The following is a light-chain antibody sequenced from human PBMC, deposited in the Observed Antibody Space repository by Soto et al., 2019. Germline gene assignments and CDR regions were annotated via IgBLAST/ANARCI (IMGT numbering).Light chain of an antibody. CDR2: VVS. CDR3: SLYTSSDTPYV. J-gene: IGLJ1*01. Sequence: QYALTQPASVSGSPGQSITISCTGTSSDVGAYDYVSWYQQHPDKAPKLIIYVVSNRPSGVSNRFSGYKYGNTASLTISGLQAEDEADYYCSLYTSSDTPYVFGTGTKLTVL. CDR1: SSDVGAYDY. V-gene: IGLV2-14*01.